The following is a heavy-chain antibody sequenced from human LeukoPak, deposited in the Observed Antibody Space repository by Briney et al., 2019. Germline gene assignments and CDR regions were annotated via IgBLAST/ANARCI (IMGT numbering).Heavy chain of an antibody. CDR3: ARLAGTYDFWSGPDPGFDY. CDR1: GYTFTSYD. V-gene: IGHV1-2*02. J-gene: IGHJ4*02. D-gene: IGHD3-3*01. CDR2: INPNSGGT. Sequence: ASVKVSCKASGYTFTSYDINWVRQATGQGLEWTGWINPNSGGTNYAQKFQGRVTMTRDTSISTAYMELSRLRSDDTAVYYCARLAGTYDFWSGPDPGFDYWGQGTLVTVSS.